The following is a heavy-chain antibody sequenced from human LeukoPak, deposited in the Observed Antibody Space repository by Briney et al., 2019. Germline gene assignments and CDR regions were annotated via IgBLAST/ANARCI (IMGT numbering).Heavy chain of an antibody. D-gene: IGHD3-10*01. CDR3: ARNSRITMVRGVIPGY. J-gene: IGHJ4*02. V-gene: IGHV7-4-1*02. CDR2: INTNTGNP. CDR1: GYTFTSYA. Sequence: GASVKVSCKASGYTFTSYAMNWVRQAPGQGLEWMGWINTNTGNPTYAQGFTGRFVFSLDTSVSTAYLQISSLKAEDTAVYYCARNSRITMVRGVIPGYWGQGTLVTVSS.